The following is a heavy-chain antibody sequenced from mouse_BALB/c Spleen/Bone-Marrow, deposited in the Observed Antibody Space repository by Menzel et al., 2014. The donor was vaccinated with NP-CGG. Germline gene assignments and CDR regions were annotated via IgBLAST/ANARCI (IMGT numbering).Heavy chain of an antibody. J-gene: IGHJ1*01. CDR2: ISYSCSS. CDR3: AGNYRYFDV. CDR1: RYSITSDYA. Sequence: DVKFVESGPGLVKPSQSLSLTCTVTRYSITSDYAWNWIRQFPVNKLEWMGYISYSCSSSYNPSLKSRISIIRDTSKNQFYLQLNSVTTEDTATYYCAGNYRYFDVWGAGTTVTVSS. D-gene: IGHD2-1*01. V-gene: IGHV3-2*02.